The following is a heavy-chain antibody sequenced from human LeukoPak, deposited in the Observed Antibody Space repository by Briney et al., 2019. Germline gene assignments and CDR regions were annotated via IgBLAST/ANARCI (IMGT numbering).Heavy chain of an antibody. CDR1: GGTFSSYA. D-gene: IGHD3-9*01. CDR2: IIPIFGTA. CDR3: ARGAPDILTGYYSIYYYYGMDV. J-gene: IGHJ6*02. V-gene: IGHV1-69*13. Sequence: SVKVSCTASGGTFSSYAISWVRQAPGQGLEWMGGIIPIFGTANYAQKFQGRVTITADESTSTAYMELSGLRSEDTAVYYCARGAPDILTGYYSIYYYYGMDVWGQGTTVTVSS.